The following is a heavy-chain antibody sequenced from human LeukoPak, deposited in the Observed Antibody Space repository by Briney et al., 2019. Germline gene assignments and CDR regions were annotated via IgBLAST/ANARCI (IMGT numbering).Heavy chain of an antibody. CDR1: GYTFTSYY. D-gene: IGHD1-26*01. Sequence: GASVKISCKASGYTFTSYYLHWVRQATGQGLEWMGWMNPNSGNTGYAQKFQGRVTMTRNTSISTAYMELSSLRSEDTAVYYCARGGRWELLRGDYFDYWGQGTLVTVSS. J-gene: IGHJ4*02. CDR2: MNPNSGNT. V-gene: IGHV1-8*02. CDR3: ARGGRWELLRGDYFDY.